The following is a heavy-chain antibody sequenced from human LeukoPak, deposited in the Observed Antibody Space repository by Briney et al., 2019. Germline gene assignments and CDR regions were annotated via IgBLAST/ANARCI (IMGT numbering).Heavy chain of an antibody. D-gene: IGHD1-26*01. J-gene: IGHJ4*02. CDR1: GGSISSSSYY. V-gene: IGHV4-39*01. CDR2: IYYIGST. Sequence: DPSETLSLTCTVSGGSISSSSYYWGWIRQPPGKGLEWIGSIYYIGSTYYNPSLKSRVTISVDTSNNQFSLKLSSVTAADTAVYYCAKLAGATSRIDYWGQGTLVTVSS. CDR3: AKLAGATSRIDY.